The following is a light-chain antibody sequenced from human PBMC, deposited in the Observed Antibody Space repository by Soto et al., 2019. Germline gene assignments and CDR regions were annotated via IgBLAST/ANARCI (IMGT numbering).Light chain of an antibody. V-gene: IGKV2-28*01. CDR3: MQAIQAPRT. Sequence: DIVLTQSPLSLPVTPGEPAYISCSSSQSLLHSNGNIYLDWYLQKPGQSPPLLIYLGSIRASGVPDRFSGSGSGTDFTLKITRLEAEDVGVYYCMQAIQAPRTFGLGTKVEIK. CDR1: QSLLHSNGNIY. CDR2: LGS. J-gene: IGKJ1*01.